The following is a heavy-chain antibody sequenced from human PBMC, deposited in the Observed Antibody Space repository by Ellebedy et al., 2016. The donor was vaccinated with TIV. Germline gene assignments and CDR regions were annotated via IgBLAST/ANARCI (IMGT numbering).Heavy chain of an antibody. Sequence: PGGSLRLSCAASGFTFSSSSMNWVRQAPGKGLEWVSYISSSGSTIYYADSVKGRFTISRDNAKTSLYLQMNSLRAEDTAVYSCASREMATIDYYFDYWGQGTLVTVSS. V-gene: IGHV3-48*04. CDR2: ISSSGSTI. J-gene: IGHJ4*02. CDR3: ASREMATIDYYFDY. CDR1: GFTFSSSS. D-gene: IGHD5-24*01.